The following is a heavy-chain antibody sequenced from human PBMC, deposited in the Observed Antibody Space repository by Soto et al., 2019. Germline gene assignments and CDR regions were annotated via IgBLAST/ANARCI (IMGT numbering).Heavy chain of an antibody. CDR1: GFSLSTSGVG. D-gene: IGHD2-21*02. CDR2: IYWDDDK. CDR3: IQSRCGGDCLQSYASYYYYGMDV. Sequence: SGPTLANPTQTLTLTCTFSGFSLSTSGVGVGWIRQPPGKALEWLALIYWDDDKRYSPSLRSRLTITKDTSKNQVVLTMTNMDPVDTATYYCIQSRCGGDCLQSYASYYYYGMDVWGQGTTVTVSS. V-gene: IGHV2-5*02. J-gene: IGHJ6*01.